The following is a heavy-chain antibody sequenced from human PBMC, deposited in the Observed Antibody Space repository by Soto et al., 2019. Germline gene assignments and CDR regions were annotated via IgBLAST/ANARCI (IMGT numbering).Heavy chain of an antibody. J-gene: IGHJ4*02. D-gene: IGHD6-13*01. Sequence: PSETLSLTCTVSGGSVSSGSYYWSWIRQPPGKGLEWIGYIYYSGSTNYNPSLKSRVTISVDTSKNQFSLKLSSVTAADTAVYYCARDTSSTLDYWGQGTLVTVSS. V-gene: IGHV4-61*01. CDR2: IYYSGST. CDR1: GGSVSSGSYY. CDR3: ARDTSSTLDY.